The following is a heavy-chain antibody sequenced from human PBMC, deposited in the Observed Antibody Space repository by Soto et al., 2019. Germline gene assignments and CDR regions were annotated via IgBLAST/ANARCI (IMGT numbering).Heavy chain of an antibody. D-gene: IGHD3-22*01. Sequence: TLSLTCTVSGGSISSGGYYWSWIRQHPGKGLEWIRYIYYSGSTYYNPSLKSRVTISVDTSKNQFSLKLSSVAAADTAVYYCARALPPVITFDYWGQGTLVTVSS. V-gene: IGHV4-31*03. CDR3: ARALPPVITFDY. CDR2: IYYSGST. CDR1: GGSISSGGYY. J-gene: IGHJ4*02.